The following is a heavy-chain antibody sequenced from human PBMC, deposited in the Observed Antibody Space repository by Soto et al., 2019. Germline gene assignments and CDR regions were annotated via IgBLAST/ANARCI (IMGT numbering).Heavy chain of an antibody. Sequence: SVKVSCKSSGGTFSSYAISWVRQAPGQGLEWMGGIIPIFGTANYAQKFQGRVTITADESTSTAYMELSSLRSEDTAVYYCARVGEYSSSYVWVAAAGYYYYYGMDVWGQGTTVTVSS. CDR2: IIPIFGTA. D-gene: IGHD6-6*01. CDR1: GGTFSSYA. CDR3: ARVGEYSSSYVWVAAAGYYYYYGMDV. V-gene: IGHV1-69*13. J-gene: IGHJ6*02.